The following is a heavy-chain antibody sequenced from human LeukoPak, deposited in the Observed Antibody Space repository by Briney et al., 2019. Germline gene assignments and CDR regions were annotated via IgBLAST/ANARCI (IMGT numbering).Heavy chain of an antibody. CDR2: IYYGGNT. J-gene: IGHJ4*02. Sequence: SETLSLTCAVYGGSFSGYYWSWIRQHPGKGLEWIGYIYYGGNTYYNPSLESRVTISLDTSKNKFSLKLSSVTAADTAVYYCASGGALVATLAYWGQGILVTVSS. V-gene: IGHV4-31*11. D-gene: IGHD5-12*01. CDR3: ASGGALVATLAY. CDR1: GGSFSGYY.